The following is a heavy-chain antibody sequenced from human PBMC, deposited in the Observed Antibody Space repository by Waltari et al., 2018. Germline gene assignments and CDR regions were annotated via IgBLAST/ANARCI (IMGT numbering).Heavy chain of an antibody. Sequence: QVQLQESGPRLVKPSETLSLTCTVSGSSPSSYFWSWIRQPAGKVLEWIGYVDYSGITKYITSLQTRVIISVDPSKNQFSLKLNSLTAADTAVYYCARDGLVVGGNAPGNWFDPWGQGTLVTVSS. V-gene: IGHV4-59*01. J-gene: IGHJ5*02. CDR3: ARDGLVVGGNAPGNWFDP. D-gene: IGHD1-26*01. CDR2: VDYSGIT. CDR1: GSSPSSYF.